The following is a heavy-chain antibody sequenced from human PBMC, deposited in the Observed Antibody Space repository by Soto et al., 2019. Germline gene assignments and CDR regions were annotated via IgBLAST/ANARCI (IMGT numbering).Heavy chain of an antibody. D-gene: IGHD3-10*01. J-gene: IGHJ4*02. CDR1: GGSISRGDSY. V-gene: IGHV4-30-4*01. CDR2: IFYRGTT. CDR3: ARVVGVWFGDSFHPTVDS. Sequence: QVQLQESGPGLVKPSQTLSLNCIVSGGSISRGDSYWSWIRQPPGKGLEWIGYIFYRGTTYNNPSLKRRVSLSVDTSKNQCALNLSSVPAADTAVYYCARVVGVWFGDSFHPTVDSWGQGTLVTVSS.